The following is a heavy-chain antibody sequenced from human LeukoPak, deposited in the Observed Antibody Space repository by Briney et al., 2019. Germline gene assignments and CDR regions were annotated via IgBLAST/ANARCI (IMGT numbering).Heavy chain of an antibody. Sequence: VASVRVSCKASGYTFTHHEINWVRQAPGQGLEWMGWINPQNDVTAYAQKFQGRVTITKDTSLHTAYLELTRLTSDDTAFYYCARGLLTGDYGEQMGDFWGRGTPVTVSS. J-gene: IGHJ4*02. V-gene: IGHV1-8*01. D-gene: IGHD4-17*01. CDR3: ARGLLTGDYGEQMGDF. CDR2: INPQNDVT. CDR1: GYTFTHHE.